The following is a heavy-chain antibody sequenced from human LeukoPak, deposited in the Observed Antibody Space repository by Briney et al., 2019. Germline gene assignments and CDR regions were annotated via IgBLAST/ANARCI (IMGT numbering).Heavy chain of an antibody. CDR1: GGSISSYY. V-gene: IGHV4-59*01. Sequence: PSETLSLTCTVSGGSISSYYWSWIRQPPGKGLEWIGYIYYSGSTNYNPSLKSRVTISVDTSKNQFSLKVRSVTAADTAVYYCARSVDDYVWGSYRYWGQGTLVTVSS. CDR3: ARSVDDYVWGSYRY. J-gene: IGHJ4*02. D-gene: IGHD3-16*02. CDR2: IYYSGST.